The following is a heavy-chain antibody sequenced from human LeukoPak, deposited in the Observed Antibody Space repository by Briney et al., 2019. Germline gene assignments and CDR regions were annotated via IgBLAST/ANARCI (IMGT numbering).Heavy chain of an antibody. CDR3: ARADYVWGNYRFDY. Sequence: SDTLSLTCTVSGYSISSCYYWGWIRQPPGRGPGWPGSIYHSGSTYYNPSLKSRVTMSVDRSKTKFSLGPTSLTAPATALYYWARADYVWGNYRFDYWGQGTLVSVCS. V-gene: IGHV4-38-2*02. D-gene: IGHD3-16*02. CDR2: IYHSGST. J-gene: IGHJ4*02. CDR1: GYSISSCYY.